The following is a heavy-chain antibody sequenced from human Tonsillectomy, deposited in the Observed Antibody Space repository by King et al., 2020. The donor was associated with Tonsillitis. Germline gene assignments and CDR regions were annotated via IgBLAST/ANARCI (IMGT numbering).Heavy chain of an antibody. CDR2: ISSSSSTI. J-gene: IGHJ4*02. Sequence: VQLVESGGGLVQPGGSLRLSCAASGFTFSSYSMNWVRQAPGKGLEWVSCISSSSSTIYYADSVKGRFTISRDNAKNSLYLQMNSLRAEDTAVYYCARDRTYYYVSGSYYYFDYWGQGTLVTVSS. CDR1: GFTFSSYS. D-gene: IGHD3-10*01. V-gene: IGHV3-48*01. CDR3: ARDRTYYYVSGSYYYFDY.